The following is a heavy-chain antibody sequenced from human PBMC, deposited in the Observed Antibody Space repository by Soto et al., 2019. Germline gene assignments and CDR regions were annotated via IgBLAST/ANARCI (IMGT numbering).Heavy chain of an antibody. D-gene: IGHD1-26*01. V-gene: IGHV3-74*03. CDR2: IHSDGSST. Sequence: EVQLVESGGGLVQPGESLRLSCAASGFTFSYYWMHWVRQAPGKGLVWVSRIHSDGSSTTYADSVKDRFTISRDNARNTLYLQMNRRRAEDTAVYYCARGDRGPFDLWGQGTVFTVSS. CDR3: ARGDRGPFDL. J-gene: IGHJ3*01. CDR1: GFTFSYYW.